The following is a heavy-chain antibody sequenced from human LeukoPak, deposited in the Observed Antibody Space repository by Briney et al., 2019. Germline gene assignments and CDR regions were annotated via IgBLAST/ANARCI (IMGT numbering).Heavy chain of an antibody. CDR2: IYSGGST. CDR3: ARGGVYYYDSSGYLPFDY. CDR1: GFTFSSYA. J-gene: IGHJ4*02. V-gene: IGHV3-66*01. Sequence: PGGSLRLSCAASGFTFSSYAMSWVRQAPGKGLEWVSVIYSGGSTYYADSVKGRFTISRDNSKNTLYLQMNSLRAEDRAVYSCARGGVYYYDSSGYLPFDYWGQGTLVTVSS. D-gene: IGHD3-22*01.